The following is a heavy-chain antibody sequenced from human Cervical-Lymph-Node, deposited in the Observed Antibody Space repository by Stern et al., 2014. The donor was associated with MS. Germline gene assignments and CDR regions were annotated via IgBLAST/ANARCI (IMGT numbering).Heavy chain of an antibody. D-gene: IGHD3-10*01. CDR2: FDPEGGET. J-gene: IGHJ4*02. V-gene: IGHV1-24*01. CDR1: GHPLSELA. Sequence: VQLVESGAEVKKPGASVTVSRNASGHPLSELAIHWLRQLPTSGLEWLGQFDPEGGETVDAQRLQGRLTKTEDTTTGTAYMTLTALTSDDTAVYYCATDRGVKWGPGTLVAVSS. CDR3: ATDRGVK.